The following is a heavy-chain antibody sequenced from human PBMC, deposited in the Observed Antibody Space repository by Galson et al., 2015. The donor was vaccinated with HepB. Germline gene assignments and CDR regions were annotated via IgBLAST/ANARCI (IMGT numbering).Heavy chain of an antibody. J-gene: IGHJ1*01. D-gene: IGHD4-11*01. CDR1: GFTFGDYA. CDR2: IRSKAYGGTT. CDR3: TRDNGVGGTGGTTEDPYAEYFQH. Sequence: SLRLSCAASGFTFGDYAMSWFRQAPGKGLEWVGFIRSKAYGGTTEYAASVKGRFTISRDDSKSIAYLQMNSLKTEDTAVYYRTRDNGVGGTGGTTEDPYAEYFQHWGQGTLVTVSS. V-gene: IGHV3-49*03.